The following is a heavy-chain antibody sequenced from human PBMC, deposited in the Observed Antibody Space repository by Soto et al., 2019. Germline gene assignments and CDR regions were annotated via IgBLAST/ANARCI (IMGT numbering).Heavy chain of an antibody. V-gene: IGHV1-2*02. D-gene: IGHD2-15*01. CDR2: INPNSGGT. J-gene: IGHJ4*02. CDR3: ARDIDMDIVVEVAATAPGY. Sequence: ASVKVSCKASGYTFTGYYMHWVRQAPGQGLEWMGWINPNSGGTNYAQKLQGRVTMTRDPSISTAYMELSRLRSDDTAVYYCARDIDMDIVVEVAATAPGYWGQGTLVTVSS. CDR1: GYTFTGYY.